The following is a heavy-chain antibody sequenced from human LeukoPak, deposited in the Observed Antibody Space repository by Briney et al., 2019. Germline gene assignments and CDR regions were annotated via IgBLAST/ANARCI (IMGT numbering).Heavy chain of an antibody. Sequence: PGGSLRLSCAASGFTFDDYAMHWVRQAPGKGLEWVSGISWNSGSIGYADSVKGRFTISRDNAKNSLYLQMNSLRAEDTALYYCAKDTGSGNYYSIYYFHYWGQGTLVTVSS. V-gene: IGHV3-9*01. J-gene: IGHJ4*02. CDR2: ISWNSGSI. CDR1: GFTFDDYA. CDR3: AKDTGSGNYYSIYYFHY. D-gene: IGHD3-10*01.